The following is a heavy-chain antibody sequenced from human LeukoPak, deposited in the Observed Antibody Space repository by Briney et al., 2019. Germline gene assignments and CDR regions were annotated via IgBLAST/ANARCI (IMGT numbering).Heavy chain of an antibody. Sequence: GGSLRLSCAASGFTFSSYSMNWVRQAPGKGLEWVSSISSSSSYIYYADSVKGRFTISRDNAKNSLYLQMNSLRAEDTAVYYCARGGPSHNWFDPWGQGTLVTVSS. CDR3: ARGGPSHNWFDP. J-gene: IGHJ5*02. CDR2: ISSSSSYI. V-gene: IGHV3-21*01. D-gene: IGHD2-15*01. CDR1: GFTFSSYS.